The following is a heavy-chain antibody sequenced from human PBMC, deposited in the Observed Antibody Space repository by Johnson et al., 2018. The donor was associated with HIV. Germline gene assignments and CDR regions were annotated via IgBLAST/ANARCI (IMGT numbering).Heavy chain of an antibody. CDR3: ASGGWLEGAFDI. J-gene: IGHJ3*02. Sequence: QVQLVESGGGVVQPGRSLRLSCAASGFTFSSYAMHWVRQAPGKGLEWVAVISYDGSNKYYADSVKGRFTISRDNSKNTLYLQMNSLRAEDTAVYYCASGGWLEGAFDIWGQGTMVTVSS. D-gene: IGHD6-19*01. V-gene: IGHV3-30-3*01. CDR1: GFTFSSYA. CDR2: ISYDGSNK.